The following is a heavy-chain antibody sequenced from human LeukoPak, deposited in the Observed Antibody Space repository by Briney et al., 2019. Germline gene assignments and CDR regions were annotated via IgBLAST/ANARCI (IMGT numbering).Heavy chain of an antibody. J-gene: IGHJ6*02. CDR3: AREYCSSTSCYCDV. CDR1: GGSISSGDYY. D-gene: IGHD2-2*01. CDR2: IYYSGST. V-gene: IGHV4-30-4*01. Sequence: SETLSLTCTVSGGSISSGDYYWSWIRQPPGKGLEWIGYIYYSGSTYYNPSLKSRVTISVDTSKNQFSLKLSSVTAADTAVYYCAREYCSSTSCYCDVWSQGTTVTVSS.